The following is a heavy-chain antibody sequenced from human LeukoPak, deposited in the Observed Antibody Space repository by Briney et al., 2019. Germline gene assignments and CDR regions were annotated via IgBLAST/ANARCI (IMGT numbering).Heavy chain of an antibody. Sequence: SETLSLTCTVSGDSISPSSYFWAWLRQSPGKGLEWIGNIFYSGRAYYNPSLESRVTMFIDTSKKQFSLNLSSVTATDTAVYYCARRQYYDGVDYWGQGTLVTVSS. D-gene: IGHD3-22*01. V-gene: IGHV4-39*01. CDR2: IFYSGRA. CDR1: GDSISPSSYF. CDR3: ARRQYYDGVDY. J-gene: IGHJ4*02.